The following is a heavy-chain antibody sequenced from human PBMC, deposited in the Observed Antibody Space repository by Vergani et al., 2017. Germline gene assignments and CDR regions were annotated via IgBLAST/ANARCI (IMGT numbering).Heavy chain of an antibody. V-gene: IGHV3-48*01. D-gene: IGHD1-1*01. J-gene: IGHJ5*02. CDR1: GFTFSSYS. Sequence: EVQLVESGGGLVQPGGSLRLSCAASGFTFSSYSLNWVRQAPGKGLEWVSYISSSSSTIYYADSVKGRFTISRDNAKNSLCLQMNSLRAEDTAVYYCATVKLTWFDPWGQGTLVTVSS. CDR3: ATVKLTWFDP. CDR2: ISSSSSTI.